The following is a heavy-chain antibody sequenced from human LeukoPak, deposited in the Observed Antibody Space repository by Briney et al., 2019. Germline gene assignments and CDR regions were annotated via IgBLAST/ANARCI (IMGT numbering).Heavy chain of an antibody. Sequence: SETLSLTCTVPGGSISGYYWSWIRQPPGKGLEWIGYIYNSGSTNYNPSLKSRVTISVDTSKNQFSLKLRSVTAADTAVYYCARVGGANYYFYGMDVWGQGTTVTVSS. CDR1: GGSISGYY. CDR3: ARVGGANYYFYGMDV. V-gene: IGHV4-59*01. J-gene: IGHJ6*02. D-gene: IGHD4-17*01. CDR2: IYNSGST.